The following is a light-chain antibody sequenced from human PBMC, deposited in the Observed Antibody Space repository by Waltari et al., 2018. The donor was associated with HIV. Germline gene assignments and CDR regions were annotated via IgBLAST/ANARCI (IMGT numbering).Light chain of an antibody. V-gene: IGLV2-11*01. CDR2: DVN. J-gene: IGLJ3*02. CDR3: CSYTDAYTYVM. Sequence: QSALTQPRSMSGSPGQSVTISCSGTSSAVGAYTYVSWYQQHPGKAPKLMIYDVNKRPSGVPDRFSGSKFGNTASLTISGLQAEDEADYYCCSYTDAYTYVMFGGGTKLTVL. CDR1: SSAVGAYTY.